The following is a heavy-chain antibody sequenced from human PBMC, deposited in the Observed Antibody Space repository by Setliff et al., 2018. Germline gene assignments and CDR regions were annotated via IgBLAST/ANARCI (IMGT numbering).Heavy chain of an antibody. J-gene: IGHJ1*01. Sequence: GESLTISCKGSGYTFSNYWVGWVRQMPGKGLEWMGVIYAGDSDTRYSPSFQGQVTFSADKSISTAYLQWSTLKASDTAMYYCARRAVTAEYFQHWGHGTLVTVSS. CDR3: ARRAVTAEYFQH. CDR1: GYTFSNYW. D-gene: IGHD4-17*01. CDR2: IYAGDSDT. V-gene: IGHV5-51*01.